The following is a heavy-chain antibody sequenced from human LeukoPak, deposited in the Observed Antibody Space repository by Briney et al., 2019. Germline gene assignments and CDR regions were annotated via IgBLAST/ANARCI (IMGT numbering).Heavy chain of an antibody. J-gene: IGHJ4*02. D-gene: IGHD6-13*01. CDR2: ISGDGATT. CDR3: AKSSSSWSYYFNY. V-gene: IGHV3-23*01. Sequence: GGSLRLSCIVSGFYISNHAMSWVRQAPGKGLEWVSSISGDGATTYHADSVKGRFTVSRDNSKNTLYLQMNSLRAEDTAVYFCAKSSSSWSYYFNYWGQGTLVTVSS. CDR1: GFYISNHA.